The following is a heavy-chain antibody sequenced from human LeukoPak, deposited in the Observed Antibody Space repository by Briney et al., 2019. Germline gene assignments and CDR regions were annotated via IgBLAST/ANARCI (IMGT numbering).Heavy chain of an antibody. CDR3: ARGAQWLVRDWFDP. J-gene: IGHJ5*02. CDR2: IYTSGST. D-gene: IGHD6-19*01. CDR1: GGSISSYY. V-gene: IGHV4-4*07. Sequence: SETLSLTCTVSGGSISSYYWSWIRQPAGKGLEWIGRIYTSGSTNYNPSLKSRVTMSVDTSKNQFSLKLSSVTAADTAVYYCARGAQWLVRDWFDPSGQGTLVSVSS.